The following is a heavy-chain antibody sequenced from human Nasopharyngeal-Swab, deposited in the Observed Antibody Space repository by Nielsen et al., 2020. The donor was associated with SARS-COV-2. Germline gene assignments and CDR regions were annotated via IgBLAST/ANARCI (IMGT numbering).Heavy chain of an antibody. J-gene: IGHJ6*02. CDR3: ARDSDFWSPGYYYYYGMDA. Sequence: ASVEVSCEASGYTFIGYYIHWVRQAPGQGLEWMGWINPNSGGTNYAQKFQGRVTMTRDTSISTAYMELSRLRSDDTAVYYCARDSDFWSPGYYYYYGMDAWGQGTTVTVSS. D-gene: IGHD3-3*01. V-gene: IGHV1-2*02. CDR1: GYTFIGYY. CDR2: INPNSGGT.